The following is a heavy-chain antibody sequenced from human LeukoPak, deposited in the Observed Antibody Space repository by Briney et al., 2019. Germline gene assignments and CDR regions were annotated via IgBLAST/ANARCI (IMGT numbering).Heavy chain of an antibody. CDR2: ISSSSSYI. Sequence: GGSLRLSCAASGFTFSSYSMNWVRQAPGKGLEWVSSISSSSSYIYYADSVKGRFTISRDNAKNSLYLQMNSLRAEDTAVYYCARDHYGDYAFDYWGQGTLVTVSS. J-gene: IGHJ4*02. CDR1: GFTFSSYS. CDR3: ARDHYGDYAFDY. V-gene: IGHV3-21*01. D-gene: IGHD4-17*01.